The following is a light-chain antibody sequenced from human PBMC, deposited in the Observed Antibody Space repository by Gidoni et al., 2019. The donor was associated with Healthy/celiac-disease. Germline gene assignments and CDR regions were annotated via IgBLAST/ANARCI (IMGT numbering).Light chain of an antibody. CDR1: QSISSY. CDR3: EKSDSTPSLT. J-gene: IGKJ4*02. CDR2: ASS. Sequence: DAPLSQSSSYLSASVGDRVTITCRASQSISSYLHWYQQKPGKAPQLLIYASSGLQSGVPSRLSGSGSWTDVTLTISSLQPGELATFHREKSDSTPSLTFGGGTKVEIK. V-gene: IGKV1-39*01.